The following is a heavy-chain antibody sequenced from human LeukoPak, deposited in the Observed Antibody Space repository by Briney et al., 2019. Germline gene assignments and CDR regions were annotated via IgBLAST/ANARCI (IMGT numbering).Heavy chain of an antibody. Sequence: SETLSLTCTVSGGSIISSSYYWGWIRQPPGKGLEGIGSMYYSGNTDYNPSPKSRVTISVETSKNQFSLKLSSVTAADTAVYYCARRGYGPKSVTKRWYFDLWGRGTLVTVSS. V-gene: IGHV4-39*07. CDR1: GGSIISSSYY. J-gene: IGHJ2*01. CDR3: ARRGYGPKSVTKRWYFDL. D-gene: IGHD5-18*01. CDR2: MYYSGNT.